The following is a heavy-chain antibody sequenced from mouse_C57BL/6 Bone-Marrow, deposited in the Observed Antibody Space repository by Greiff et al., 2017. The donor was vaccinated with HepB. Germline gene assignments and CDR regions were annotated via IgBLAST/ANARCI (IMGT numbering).Heavy chain of an antibody. CDR1: GYTFTSYW. D-gene: IGHD1-1*01. CDR3: AGGSSPWDFDV. CDR2: IDPSDSET. J-gene: IGHJ1*03. Sequence: VQLQQPGAELVRPGSSVKLSCKASGYTFTSYWMHWVKQRPIQGLEWIGNIDPSDSETHYNQKFKDKATLTVDKSSSTAYMQLSSLTSEDSAVFDCAGGSSPWDFDVWGTGTTVTVSS. V-gene: IGHV1-52*01.